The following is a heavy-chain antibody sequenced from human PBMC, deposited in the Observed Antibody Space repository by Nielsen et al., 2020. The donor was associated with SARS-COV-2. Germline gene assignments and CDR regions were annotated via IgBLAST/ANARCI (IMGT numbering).Heavy chain of an antibody. D-gene: IGHD4-17*01. CDR1: GSTLSSYA. CDR3: AKATTVSTSPI. Sequence: GGSLRLSCAAPGSTLSSYAMSWVRQAPGKGLEWVSAIIGSGGSTSYADSVKGRFTLSRDNSKNTLYLQINSLRAEDTAVYYCAKATTVSTSPIWGQGTMVTVSS. V-gene: IGHV3-23*01. J-gene: IGHJ3*02. CDR2: IIGSGGST.